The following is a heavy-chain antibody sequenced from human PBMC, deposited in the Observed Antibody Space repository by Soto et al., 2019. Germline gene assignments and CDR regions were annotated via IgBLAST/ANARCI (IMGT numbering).Heavy chain of an antibody. Sequence: PSETLSLTCTVSGGSISSGDYYWSWIRQPPGKGLEWIGYIYYSGSTYYNPSLKSRVTISVDTSKNQFSLKLSSVTAADTAVYYCAGAKIAYCGGDCWFAPWGQGTLVTAPQ. V-gene: IGHV4-30-4*01. CDR3: AGAKIAYCGGDCWFAP. CDR1: GGSISSGDYY. J-gene: IGHJ5*02. D-gene: IGHD2-21*02. CDR2: IYYSGST.